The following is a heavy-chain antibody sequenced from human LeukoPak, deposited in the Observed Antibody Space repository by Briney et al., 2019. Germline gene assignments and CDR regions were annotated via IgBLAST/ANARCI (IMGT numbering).Heavy chain of an antibody. Sequence: PGGSLRLSCAASGFTVSSSYMSWVRQAPGKGLEWVSLIYSGGSKYYAASVKGRFTISRDNSKNTLYLQMNSLRPEDTAVYYCAKGYNYAYEYWGQGTLVTVSS. CDR3: AKGYNYAYEY. CDR2: IYSGGSK. J-gene: IGHJ4*02. CDR1: GFTVSSSY. V-gene: IGHV3-53*01. D-gene: IGHD5-18*01.